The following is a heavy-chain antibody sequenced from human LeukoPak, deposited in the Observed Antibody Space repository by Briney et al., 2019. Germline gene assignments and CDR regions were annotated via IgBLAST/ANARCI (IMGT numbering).Heavy chain of an antibody. CDR2: IIPIFGTA. D-gene: IGHD1-26*01. V-gene: IGHV1-69*13. J-gene: IGHJ4*02. CDR1: GGTFSSYA. Sequence: GASVKVSFKASGGTFSSYAISWVRQAPGQGLKWMGGIIPIFGTANYAQKFQGRVTITADESTSTAYMELSSLRSEDTAVYYCARAPAGRRLIPYYFDYWGQGTLVTVSS. CDR3: ARAPAGRRLIPYYFDY.